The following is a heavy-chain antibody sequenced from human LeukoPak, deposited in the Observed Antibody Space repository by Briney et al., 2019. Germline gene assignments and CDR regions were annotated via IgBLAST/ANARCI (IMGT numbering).Heavy chain of an antibody. Sequence: GGSLRLSCAASGFSFSDYAIYWVRQTPGKGLEWVAFMRYDGSDKHYADSVKGRFTISRDISKNTLYLEMNSLRAEDTAVYYCAIDALRWELRRTLGYFDFWGQGTLVTVSS. CDR2: MRYDGSDK. CDR3: AIDALRWELRRTLGYFDF. J-gene: IGHJ4*02. V-gene: IGHV3-30*02. D-gene: IGHD1-26*01. CDR1: GFSFSDYA.